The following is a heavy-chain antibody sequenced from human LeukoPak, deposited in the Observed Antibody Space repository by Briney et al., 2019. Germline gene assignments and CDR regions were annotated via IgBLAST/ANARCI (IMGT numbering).Heavy chain of an antibody. CDR2: ISYDGSNK. CDR1: GFTFSNYG. V-gene: IGHV3-30*18. CDR3: AKEGSDAFDI. Sequence: PGGSLRLSCAASGFTFSNYGMHWVRHAPGKGLEWVAVISYDGSNKYYADSVKGRFTISRDNSKNTLYLQMNSLRAEDTAVYYCAKEGSDAFDIWGQGTMVTVSS. J-gene: IGHJ3*02.